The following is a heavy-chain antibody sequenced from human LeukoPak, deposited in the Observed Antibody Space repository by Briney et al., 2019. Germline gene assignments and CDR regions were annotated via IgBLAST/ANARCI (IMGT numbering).Heavy chain of an antibody. CDR3: ARDGGSAWFFRY. Sequence: GGSLRLSCTVSGFTVSSNSMSWVRQAPGKGLEWVSYISSSGYTKYYADSVKGRFTISRDNAKNSLYLQMNSLRAEDTAVYYCARDGGSAWFFRYWGQGTLVTVSS. CDR2: ISSSGYTK. V-gene: IGHV3-11*04. D-gene: IGHD6-19*01. CDR1: GFTVSSNS. J-gene: IGHJ4*02.